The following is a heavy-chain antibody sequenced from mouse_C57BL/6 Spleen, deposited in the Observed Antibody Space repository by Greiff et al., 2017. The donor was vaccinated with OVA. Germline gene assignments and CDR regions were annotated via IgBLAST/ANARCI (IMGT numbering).Heavy chain of an antibody. CDR1: GYTFTDYN. CDR2: INPNNGGT. CDR3: ARGGFYGSSYRAMDY. J-gene: IGHJ4*01. D-gene: IGHD1-1*01. V-gene: IGHV1-18*01. Sequence: EVQLQESGPELVKPGASVKIPCKASGYTFTDYNMDWVKQSHGKSLEWIGDINPNNGGTIYNQKFKGKATLTVDKSSSTAYMELRSLTSEDTAVYYGARGGFYGSSYRAMDYWGQGTSVTVSS.